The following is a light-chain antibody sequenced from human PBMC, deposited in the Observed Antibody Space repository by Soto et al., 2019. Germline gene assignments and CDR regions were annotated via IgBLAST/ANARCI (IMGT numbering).Light chain of an antibody. J-gene: IGLJ2*01. V-gene: IGLV6-57*03. CDR1: SGTIASNY. Sequence: NFMLTQPHSVSESPGKTVTISCTRSSGTIASNYVQWCQQRPGSAPTTVIYENNQRPSGVPDRFSGSNDSSSNSASLTISGLRSEDEADYYCQSYDPDILIFGGGTKLTVL. CDR3: QSYDPDILI. CDR2: ENN.